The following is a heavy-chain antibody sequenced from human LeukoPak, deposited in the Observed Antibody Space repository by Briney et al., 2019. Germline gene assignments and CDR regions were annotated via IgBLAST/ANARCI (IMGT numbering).Heavy chain of an antibody. Sequence: GRSLRLSCAASGFTFSSYAMSWVRQAPGKGLEWVSAISGSGGSTYYADSVKGRFTISRDNSKNTLYLQMNSLRAEDTAVYYCAKDKDYYGSGSYYKDYWGQGTLVTVSS. CDR2: ISGSGGST. J-gene: IGHJ4*02. D-gene: IGHD3-10*01. CDR1: GFTFSSYA. CDR3: AKDKDYYGSGSYYKDY. V-gene: IGHV3-23*01.